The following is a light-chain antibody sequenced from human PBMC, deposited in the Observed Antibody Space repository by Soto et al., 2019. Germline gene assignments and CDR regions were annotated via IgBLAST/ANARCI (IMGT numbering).Light chain of an antibody. V-gene: IGLV2-14*01. CDR2: EVR. CDR1: SRDIGAYNL. J-gene: IGLJ2*01. CDR3: SAYTSRSTMV. Sequence: QSVLTQPASVSGSPGQSITISCSGTSRDIGAYNLVSWYQQPPGKAPKLLIYEVRNRPSGISNRFSVSKSGTTASLTISSLLPEDEADYYCSAYTSRSTMVFGGGTKVPVL.